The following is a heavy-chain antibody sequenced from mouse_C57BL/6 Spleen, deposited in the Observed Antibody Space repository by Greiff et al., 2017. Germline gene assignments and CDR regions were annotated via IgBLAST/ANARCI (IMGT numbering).Heavy chain of an antibody. CDR1: GYTFTSYW. J-gene: IGHJ3*01. CDR3: ASAYYSNYVETWFAY. V-gene: IGHV1-52*01. CDR2: IDPSDSET. D-gene: IGHD2-5*01. Sequence: QVQLKQPGAELVRPGSSVKLSCKASGYTFTSYWMHWVKQRPIQGLEWIGNIDPSDSETHYNQKFKDKATLTVDKSSSTAYMQLSSLTSEDSAVYYCASAYYSNYVETWFAYWGQGTLVTVSA.